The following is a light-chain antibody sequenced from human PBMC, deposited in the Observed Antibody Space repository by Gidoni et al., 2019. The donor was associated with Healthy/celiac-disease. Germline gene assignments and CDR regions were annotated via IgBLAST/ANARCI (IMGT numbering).Light chain of an antibody. CDR2: GKK. CDR1: SLRSYY. CDR3: NSRDSSGNHLRV. Sequence: SSELTQYPAVSVALGQTVRITCQGDSLRSYYASWYQQKPGQAPVLVIYGKKNRTSGIPDRFSGSSSGNTASLTITGAQAEDEADYYCNSRDSSGNHLRVFGGGTKLTVL. J-gene: IGLJ3*02. V-gene: IGLV3-19*01.